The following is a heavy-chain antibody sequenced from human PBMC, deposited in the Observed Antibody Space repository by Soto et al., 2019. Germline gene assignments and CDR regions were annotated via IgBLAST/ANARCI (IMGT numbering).Heavy chain of an antibody. CDR3: ARETKDYCSGGSCYSYYYYGMDV. CDR2: IYTSGST. CDR1: GGSISSYY. J-gene: IGHJ6*02. Sequence: SETLSLTCTVSGGSISSYYWSWIRQPAGKGLEWIGRIYTSGSTNHNPSLKSRVTMSVDTSKNQFSLKLSSVTAADTAVYYCARETKDYCSGGSCYSYYYYGMDVWGQGTTVTVSS. D-gene: IGHD2-15*01. V-gene: IGHV4-4*07.